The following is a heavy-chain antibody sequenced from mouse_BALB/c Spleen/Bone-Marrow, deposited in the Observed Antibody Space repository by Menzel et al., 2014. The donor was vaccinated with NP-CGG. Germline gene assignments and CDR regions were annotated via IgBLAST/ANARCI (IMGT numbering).Heavy chain of an antibody. CDR1: GFNIKDTY. J-gene: IGHJ2*01. V-gene: IGHV14-3*02. CDR3: ASYVYGYYFDY. D-gene: IGHD2-2*01. CDR2: IDPANGNT. Sequence: VAELVKPGASVKLSCTASGFNIKDTYMHWVKQRPEQGLEWIGRIDPANGNTKYDPKFQGKATITADTSSNTAYLQLSSLTSEDTAVYYCASYVYGYYFDYWGQGTTLTVSS.